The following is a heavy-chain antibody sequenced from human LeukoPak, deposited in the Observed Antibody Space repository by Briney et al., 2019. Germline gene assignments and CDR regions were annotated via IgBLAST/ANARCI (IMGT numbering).Heavy chain of an antibody. CDR1: GGSFSGYY. D-gene: IGHD3-3*01. Sequence: PSETLSLTCAVYGGSFSGYYWSWIRQPPGKGLEWIGEINHSGSTNYNPSLKSRVTISVDTSKNQFSLKLSSVTAADTAVYYCARRGEYYDFWSGYWAHAFDIWGQGTMVTVSS. CDR3: ARRGEYYDFWSGYWAHAFDI. CDR2: INHSGST. J-gene: IGHJ3*02. V-gene: IGHV4-34*01.